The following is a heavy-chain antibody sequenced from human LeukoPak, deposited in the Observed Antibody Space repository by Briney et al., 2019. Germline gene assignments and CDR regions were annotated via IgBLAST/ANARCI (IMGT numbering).Heavy chain of an antibody. CDR1: GFTFSSDS. CDR3: ARDNDLLRYFDWPLDY. D-gene: IGHD3-9*01. Sequence: PGGSLRLSCAASGFTFSSDSMNWVRQAPGKGLEWVSSISSSSSYIYYADSVKGQFTISRDNAKNSLYLQMNSLRAEDTAVYYCARDNDLLRYFDWPLDYWGQGTLVTVSS. CDR2: ISSSSSYI. J-gene: IGHJ4*02. V-gene: IGHV3-21*01.